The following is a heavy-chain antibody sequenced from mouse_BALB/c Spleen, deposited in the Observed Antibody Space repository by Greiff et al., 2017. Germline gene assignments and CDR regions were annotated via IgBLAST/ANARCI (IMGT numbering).Heavy chain of an antibody. J-gene: IGHJ1*01. V-gene: IGHV5-6-4*01. CDR3: TKAGDRYFDV. CDR2: ISSGGSYT. Sequence: EVKLEESGGGLVKPGGSLKLSCAASGFTFSSYTMSWVRQTPEKRLEWVATISSGGSYTYYPDSVKGRFTISRDNAKNTLYLQMSSLKSEDTAMYYCTKAGDRYFDVWGAGTTVTVSS. CDR1: GFTFSSYT.